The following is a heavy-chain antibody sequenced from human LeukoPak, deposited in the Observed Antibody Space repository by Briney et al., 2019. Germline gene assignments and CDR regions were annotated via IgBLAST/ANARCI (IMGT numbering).Heavy chain of an antibody. J-gene: IGHJ4*02. Sequence: GGSLRLSCVVSGISLSNYAMTWVRQAPGKGLEWVSYISERGGSATYADSVKGRFTISRDTSLNTLYPQMNNLRAEDTAVYFCAKRGVVIRGLLVIGYHQEAYHYDFWGQGVLVTVSS. CDR3: AKRGVVIRGLLVIGYHQEAYHYDF. D-gene: IGHD3-10*01. CDR2: ISERGGSA. V-gene: IGHV3-23*01. CDR1: GISLSNYA.